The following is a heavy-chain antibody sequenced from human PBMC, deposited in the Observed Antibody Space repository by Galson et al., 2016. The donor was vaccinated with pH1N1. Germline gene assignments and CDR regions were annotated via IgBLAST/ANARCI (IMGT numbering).Heavy chain of an antibody. V-gene: IGHV3-11*01. CDR1: GFSFTDYY. CDR3: ARAIAAAEGY. Sequence: SLRLSCAASGFSFTDYYMSWIRQAPGKGLEWLSYVSTSGQTIYYADSVKGRFTVSRDNAKKSVFLQMNSLTAEDTAVYYCARAIAAAEGYWGQGTLVTVSS. J-gene: IGHJ4*02. CDR2: VSTSGQTI. D-gene: IGHD6-13*01.